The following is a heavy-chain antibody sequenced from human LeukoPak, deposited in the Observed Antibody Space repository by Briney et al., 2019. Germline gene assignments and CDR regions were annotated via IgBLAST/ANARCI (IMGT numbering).Heavy chain of an antibody. D-gene: IGHD6-13*01. CDR2: IYYSGST. CDR1: GGSISSSSYY. V-gene: IGHV4-39*01. J-gene: IGHJ6*03. CDR3: ARLGIAAAGAYYYYYYMDV. Sequence: SETLSLACTVSGGSISSSSYYWGWIRQPPGKGLEWIGSIYYSGSTYYNPSLKSRVTISVDTSKNQFSLKLSSVTAADTAVYYCARLGIAAAGAYYYYYYMDVWGKGTTVTISS.